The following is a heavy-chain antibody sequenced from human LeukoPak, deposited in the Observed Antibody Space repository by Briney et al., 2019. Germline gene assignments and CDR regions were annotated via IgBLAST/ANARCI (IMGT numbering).Heavy chain of an antibody. V-gene: IGHV4-30-4*08. J-gene: IGHJ4*02. CDR3: ARTDWRELPKPDY. Sequence: SETLSLTCTVSGGSISSGDYYWSWIRQPPGKGLEWIGYIYYSGSTYYNPSLKSRVTISVDTSKNQFSLKLSSVTAADTAVYYCARTDWRELPKPDYWGQGTLVTVSS. D-gene: IGHD1-26*01. CDR2: IYYSGST. CDR1: GGSISSGDYY.